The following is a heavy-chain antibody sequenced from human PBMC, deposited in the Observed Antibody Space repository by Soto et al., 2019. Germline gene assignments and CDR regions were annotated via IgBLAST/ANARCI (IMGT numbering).Heavy chain of an antibody. V-gene: IGHV4-59*01. CDR3: GRDRYLFDP. Sequence: PSETLSLTCTVSGGSISNYYWSWIRQPPGKGLEWIGYIYYSGSTNYNPSLKSRVTISVDTSKNQFSLKLSSVTAADTAVYYCGRDRYLFDPWGQGTLVIVSS. J-gene: IGHJ5*02. CDR2: IYYSGST. CDR1: GGSISNYY.